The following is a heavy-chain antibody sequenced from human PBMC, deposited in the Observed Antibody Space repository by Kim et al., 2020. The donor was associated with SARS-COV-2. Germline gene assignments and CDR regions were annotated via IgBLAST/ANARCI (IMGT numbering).Heavy chain of an antibody. Sequence: VRQTRGQGLGWMEWISAYKDNPKYAQKLQGRVTMTTDTSTSTVYMELRSLGSDDTAGYYCARGLQGLDVWGQGTTVTVSS. V-gene: IGHV1-18*01. CDR2: ISAYKDNP. CDR3: ARGLQGLDV. J-gene: IGHJ6*02.